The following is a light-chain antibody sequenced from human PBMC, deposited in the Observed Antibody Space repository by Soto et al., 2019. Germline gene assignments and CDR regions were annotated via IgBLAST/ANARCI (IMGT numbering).Light chain of an antibody. CDR2: EAS. Sequence: DIVLTQSPGTLSLSPGERATLSCRASQTLTNISLAWYQQGPGQAPRLLVYEASSRATGISNRFSCSGSGSDFTLTINKLEPGDSAVYYCQQYGYSALTFDGGTKVEIK. J-gene: IGKJ4*01. V-gene: IGKV3-20*01. CDR1: QTLTNIS. CDR3: QQYGYSALT.